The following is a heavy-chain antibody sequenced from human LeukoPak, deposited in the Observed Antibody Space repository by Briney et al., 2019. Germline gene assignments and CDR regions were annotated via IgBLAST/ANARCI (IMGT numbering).Heavy chain of an antibody. V-gene: IGHV4-39*01. CDR2: IYYSGST. CDR1: GGSISSSSYY. D-gene: IGHD3-3*01. J-gene: IGHJ5*02. Sequence: SETLSLTCTVSGGSISSSSYYWGWIRQPPGKGLEWIGSIYYSGSTYYNPSLKSRVTISVDTSKNQFSLKLRSVPAADPAVYYCARPVTYDFWSGYPNWFDPWGQGTLVTVSS. CDR3: ARPVTYDFWSGYPNWFDP.